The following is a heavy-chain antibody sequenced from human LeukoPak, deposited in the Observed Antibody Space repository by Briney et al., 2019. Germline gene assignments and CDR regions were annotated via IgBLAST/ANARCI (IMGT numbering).Heavy chain of an antibody. J-gene: IGHJ4*02. D-gene: IGHD1-26*01. CDR1: GFTFSNAW. CDR3: TTDRYTGSPAQFEF. CDR2: IKSKTDGGTT. Sequence: PGGSLRLSCAASGFTFSNAWMSWVRQAPGKGLEWVGRIKSKTDGGTTDYAAPVKGRFTISRDDSKNTLYLQMNSLKTEDTAVYYCTTDRYTGSPAQFEFWGQGTLVTVSS. V-gene: IGHV3-15*01.